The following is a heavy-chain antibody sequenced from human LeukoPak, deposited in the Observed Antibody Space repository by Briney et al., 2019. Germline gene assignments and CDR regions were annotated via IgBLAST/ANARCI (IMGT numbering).Heavy chain of an antibody. CDR3: ARVAEYQPFDY. CDR1: GFTFSSYW. Sequence: GGSLRLSCAASGFTFSSYWMSWVRQAPGKGLEWVANIKQDGSEKYYVDAVKGRFTISRDNAKNSLYLQMNSLRAEDTAVYYCARVAEYQPFDYWGQGTLVTVSS. D-gene: IGHD2-2*01. V-gene: IGHV3-7*01. CDR2: IKQDGSEK. J-gene: IGHJ4*02.